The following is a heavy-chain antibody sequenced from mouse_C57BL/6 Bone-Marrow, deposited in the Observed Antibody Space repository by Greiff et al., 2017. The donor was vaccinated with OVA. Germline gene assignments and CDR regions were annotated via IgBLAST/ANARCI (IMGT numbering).Heavy chain of an antibody. CDR1: GFSLTSYG. J-gene: IGHJ4*01. CDR2: IWGDGSA. D-gene: IGHD1-1*01. CDR3: AKPLLLRRLHYYAMND. V-gene: IGHV2-3*01. Sequence: VKLMESGPGLVAPSPSLSITCTVSGFSLTSYGVSWVRQPPGQGLEWLGVIWGDGSANYHSPLISRLCISKDNSKRQVFLKLNSLQSYDTATYYCAKPLLLRRLHYYAMNDWGRGSSVTVSS.